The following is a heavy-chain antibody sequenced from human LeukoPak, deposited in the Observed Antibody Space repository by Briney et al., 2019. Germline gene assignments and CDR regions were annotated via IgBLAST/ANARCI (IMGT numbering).Heavy chain of an antibody. CDR2: IYPGDSDT. Sequence: GGSLKISCKGPGYCFTTYWIGGVCQLPGKGLGWMGVIYPGDSDTSYSPSFQGQVTISADKSISTAYLQWSSLKASDTARYYGARHEGTSGFDFWGQGTLVTVSS. V-gene: IGHV5-51*01. J-gene: IGHJ4*02. CDR3: ARHEGTSGFDF. CDR1: GYCFTTYW. D-gene: IGHD6-19*01.